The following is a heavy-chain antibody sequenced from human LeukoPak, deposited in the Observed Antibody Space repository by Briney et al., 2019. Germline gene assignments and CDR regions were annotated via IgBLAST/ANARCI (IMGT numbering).Heavy chain of an antibody. CDR2: IYYSGST. CDR3: VRHLQVDTAMGHNWFDP. V-gene: IGHV4-39*01. Sequence: PSETLSLTCTVSGGSVSSSGYYWGWVRPPPGKGLEWIGSVYYSGSIYYSGSTYYNPSLKSRVTISVDTPEIQFSLRLSSVTAADTAVYYCVRHLQVDTAMGHNWFDPWGQGTLVTVSS. CDR1: GGSVSSSGYY. D-gene: IGHD5-18*01. J-gene: IGHJ5*02.